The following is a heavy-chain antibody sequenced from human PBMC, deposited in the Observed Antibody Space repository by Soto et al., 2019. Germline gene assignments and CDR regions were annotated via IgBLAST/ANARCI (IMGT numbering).Heavy chain of an antibody. CDR3: ARYDRCYYVGIN. J-gene: IGHJ4*02. V-gene: IGHV4-61*01. CDR1: GGSVSSGSYY. CDR2: IYYSGST. Sequence: PSETLSLTCTVSGGSVSSGSYYWSWIRQPPGKGLEWIGYIYYSGSTNYTPSLKSRVTISVDTSKNQFSLKLSSVTAADTAFYYCARYDRCYYVGINWGQGTLVTVSS. D-gene: IGHD3-10*01.